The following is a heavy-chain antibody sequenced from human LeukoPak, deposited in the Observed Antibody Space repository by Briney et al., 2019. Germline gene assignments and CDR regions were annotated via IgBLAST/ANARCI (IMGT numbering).Heavy chain of an antibody. J-gene: IGHJ4*02. CDR1: GFTFSSFE. D-gene: IGHD2-21*02. CDR3: ARAYCGDDCYNYHFDH. Sequence: GGSLRLSCAASGFTFSSFEMNWVRQAPGKGLEWVSYITSSGSTIYYADSVRGRFTIYRDNAKNSLYLQMNSLGAEDTAVYYCARAYCGDDCYNYHFDHWGQGTLVTVSS. V-gene: IGHV3-48*03. CDR2: ITSSGSTI.